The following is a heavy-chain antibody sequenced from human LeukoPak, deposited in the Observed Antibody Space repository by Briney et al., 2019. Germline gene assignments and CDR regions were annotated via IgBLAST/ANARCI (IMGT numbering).Heavy chain of an antibody. CDR1: GFTFSSYG. V-gene: IGHV3-30*02. CDR3: ARVRGYSGYDHYYYYMDV. D-gene: IGHD5-12*01. J-gene: IGHJ6*03. Sequence: PGGSLRLSCAASGFTFSSYGMHWVRQAPGKGLEWVAFIRYDGSNTYYADSVKGRFTISRDNSKNTLYLQMNSLRAEDTAVYYCARVRGYSGYDHYYYYMDVWGKGTTVTISS. CDR2: IRYDGSNT.